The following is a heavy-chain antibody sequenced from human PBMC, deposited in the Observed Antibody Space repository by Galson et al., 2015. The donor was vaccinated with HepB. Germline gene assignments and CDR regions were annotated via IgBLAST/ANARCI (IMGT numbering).Heavy chain of an antibody. Sequence: SLRLSCAASGFTFSSYAMHWVRQAPGKGLEWVAVISYDGSNKYYADSVKGRFTISRDNSKNTLYLQMNSLRAEDTAVYYCARGYCSSTSCGMGWDAFDIWGQGTMVTVSS. CDR2: ISYDGSNK. CDR3: ARGYCSSTSCGMGWDAFDI. D-gene: IGHD2-2*01. V-gene: IGHV3-30-3*01. CDR1: GFTFSSYA. J-gene: IGHJ3*02.